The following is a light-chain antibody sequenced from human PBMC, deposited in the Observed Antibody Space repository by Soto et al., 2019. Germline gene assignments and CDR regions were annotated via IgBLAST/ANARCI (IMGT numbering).Light chain of an antibody. CDR2: DAS. CDR3: QQFHDYSPPT. V-gene: IGKV1-5*01. Sequence: DIQMTQSPSTLSASVGDRVTISCRASQSIGNWLAWYQQSPGRAPNLLIYDASTLESGVPSRFSGNGSGTKFSLSISSLQAEDFATYYCQQFHDYSPPTFGGGTKVEIK. J-gene: IGKJ4*01. CDR1: QSIGNW.